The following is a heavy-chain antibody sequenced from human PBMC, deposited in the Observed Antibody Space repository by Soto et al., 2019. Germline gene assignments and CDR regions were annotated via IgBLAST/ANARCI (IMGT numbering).Heavy chain of an antibody. V-gene: IGHV3-74*01. Sequence: PGGSLRLSCVASGFTLSDYWMHWVRQAPGKGLVWVSRIRSDGSGTNYADSVEGRFTISRDNTKNTLYLQMNSLGAEDTGVYYCARVATAASGTGPDYWGQGTLVTVSS. J-gene: IGHJ4*02. CDR2: IRSDGSGT. CDR3: ARVATAASGTGPDY. CDR1: GFTLSDYW. D-gene: IGHD6-13*01.